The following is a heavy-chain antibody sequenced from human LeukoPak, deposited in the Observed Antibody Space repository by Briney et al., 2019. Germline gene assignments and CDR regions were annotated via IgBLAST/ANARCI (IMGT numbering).Heavy chain of an antibody. J-gene: IGHJ4*02. CDR3: ARAAGLGYCSGGSCTTTFDY. CDR1: GGSISSGDYY. CDR2: IYYSGST. D-gene: IGHD2-15*01. V-gene: IGHV4-30-4*01. Sequence: PSETLSLTCTVSGGSISSGDYYCNWIRQPPGKGLEWIGYIYYSGSTYYNPSLKSRVTISVDTSKNQFSLRLSSVTAADTAVYYCARAAGLGYCSGGSCTTTFDYWGQGTLVTVSS.